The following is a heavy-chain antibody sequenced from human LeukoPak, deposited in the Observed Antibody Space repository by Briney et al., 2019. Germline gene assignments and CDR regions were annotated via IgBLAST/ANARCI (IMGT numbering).Heavy chain of an antibody. D-gene: IGHD6-13*01. V-gene: IGHV3-48*03. CDR2: ISSSGSIT. CDR3: AKSRPSHSSSWYVTTLYFDY. CDR1: GFTFNDYE. J-gene: IGHJ4*02. Sequence: GGSLRLSCAASGFTFNDYEMTWVRQAPGKGLEWISYISSSGSITSHADSVKGRFTISRDNAKNSLYLQMNSLRAEDTAVYYCAKSRPSHSSSWYVTTLYFDYWGQGTLVAVSS.